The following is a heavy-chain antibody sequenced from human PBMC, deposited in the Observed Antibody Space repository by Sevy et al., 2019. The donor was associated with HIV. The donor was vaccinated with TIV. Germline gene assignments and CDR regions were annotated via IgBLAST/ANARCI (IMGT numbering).Heavy chain of an antibody. Sequence: GGSLRLSCAASGFTFSSYAMSWVRQAPGKGLEWVSAISGSGGSTYYADSVKGRFTISRDNSKNTLYLQMNSLRAEDTAVYYCAKDRTIVVVTATLFDHWGQGTLVTVSS. D-gene: IGHD2-21*02. V-gene: IGHV3-23*01. J-gene: IGHJ4*02. CDR2: ISGSGGST. CDR1: GFTFSSYA. CDR3: AKDRTIVVVTATLFDH.